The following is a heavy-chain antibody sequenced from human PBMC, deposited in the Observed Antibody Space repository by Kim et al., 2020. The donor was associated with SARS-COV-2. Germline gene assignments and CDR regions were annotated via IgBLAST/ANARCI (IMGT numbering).Heavy chain of an antibody. D-gene: IGHD1-1*01. J-gene: IGHJ4*02. V-gene: IGHV3-53*01. Sequence: GGSLRLSCAASGFTVSNNYMSWVRQAPGKGLEWVSVIYSGGGTYYADSVKGRFTIFRDNSKNTLYLQMNSLRAEDTAVYYCARDSWPQTGTREVYWGQGTLATVSS. CDR3: ARDSWPQTGTREVY. CDR2: IYSGGGT. CDR1: GFTVSNNY.